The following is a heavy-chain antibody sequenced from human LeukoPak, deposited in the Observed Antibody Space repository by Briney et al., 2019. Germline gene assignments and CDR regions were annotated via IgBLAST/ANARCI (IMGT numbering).Heavy chain of an antibody. J-gene: IGHJ4*02. D-gene: IGHD6-19*01. Sequence: PGGSLRLSCAASGFTFSSYAMSWVRQAPGKGLEWVSGISGSGSSTYYADSVKGRFTISRDNSKNTLYLQMNSLRAGDTAVYFCAKMPVSYSSGWTNFDYWGQGTLVTVSS. CDR3: AKMPVSYSSGWTNFDY. CDR2: ISGSGSST. V-gene: IGHV3-23*01. CDR1: GFTFSSYA.